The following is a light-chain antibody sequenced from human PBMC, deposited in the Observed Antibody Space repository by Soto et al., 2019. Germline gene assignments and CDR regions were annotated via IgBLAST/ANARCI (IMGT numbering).Light chain of an antibody. CDR1: SSDVGGYNY. CDR2: DVS. V-gene: IGLV2-14*03. J-gene: IGLJ2*01. CDR3: SSYTRSSTHVV. Sequence: QSALTQPASVSGSPGQSITISCTGTSSDVGGYNYVSWYQQHPGKAPKLMIYDVSNRPSGVSNRFSGSKSGNTASLTISGLQAEDEADYYCSSYTRSSTHVVFVGGTKLTVL.